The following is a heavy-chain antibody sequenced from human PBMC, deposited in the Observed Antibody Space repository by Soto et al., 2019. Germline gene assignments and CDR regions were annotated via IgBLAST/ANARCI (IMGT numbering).Heavy chain of an antibody. Sequence: PGGSLRLSCAASGFTFSSYGRHWVRQAPGKGLEWVGVIWYDGSNKYYADSVKGRFTIPRDNSKNNLYLQITSMRAEDRAVYYCSRDRRVTDYYNGMDGWGQADTVTASS. V-gene: IGHV3-33*01. CDR1: GFTFSSYG. CDR2: IWYDGSNK. D-gene: IGHD1-20*01. CDR3: SRDRRVTDYYNGMDG. J-gene: IGHJ6*01.